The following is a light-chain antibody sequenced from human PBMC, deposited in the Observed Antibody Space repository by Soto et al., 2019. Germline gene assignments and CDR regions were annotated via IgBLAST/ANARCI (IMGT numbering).Light chain of an antibody. Sequence: EIVMTQSPVTLSVSPGERVTLSCRASQSVSSNLAWYQQKSGQAPRLLIYGASTRVTGIPARFSASGSGTEFTLTISSLQSEDFAIYYCQQYNNWPPVTFGQGTRLEIK. V-gene: IGKV3-15*01. CDR1: QSVSSN. CDR2: GAS. J-gene: IGKJ5*01. CDR3: QQYNNWPPVT.